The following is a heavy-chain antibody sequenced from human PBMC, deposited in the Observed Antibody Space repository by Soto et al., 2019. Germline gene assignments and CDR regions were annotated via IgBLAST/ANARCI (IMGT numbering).Heavy chain of an antibody. J-gene: IGHJ6*02. CDR1: GGSFSGYY. CDR3: ARGCGLGSGTGFYYYGMDV. V-gene: IGHV4-34*01. CDR2: INHSGST. Sequence: SETLSLTCADYGGSFSGYYWSWIRQPPWKGLEWIGEINHSGSTNYNPSLKSRVTISVDTSKNQFSLKLSSVTAADTAVYYCARGCGLGSGTGFYYYGMDVWGQGTTVTVS. D-gene: IGHD3-10*01.